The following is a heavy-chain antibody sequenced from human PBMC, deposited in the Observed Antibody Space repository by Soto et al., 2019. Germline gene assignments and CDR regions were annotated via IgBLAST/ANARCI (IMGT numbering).Heavy chain of an antibody. D-gene: IGHD5-12*01. J-gene: IGHJ4*02. CDR3: ATGGIVATTVEIDY. V-gene: IGHV4-34*01. CDR2: INHSGST. CDR1: GGSFSGYY. Sequence: QVQLQQWGAGLLKPSETLSLTCAVYGGSFSGYYWSWIRQPPGKGLEWIGEINHSGSTNYNPSLKSRVTISVDTSKNQFSLKLSSVTAADTAVYYCATGGIVATTVEIDYWGQGTLVTVSS.